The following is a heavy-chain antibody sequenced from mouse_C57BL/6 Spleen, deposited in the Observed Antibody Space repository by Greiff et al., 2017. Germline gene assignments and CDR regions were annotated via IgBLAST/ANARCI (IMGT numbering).Heavy chain of an antibody. J-gene: IGHJ3*01. D-gene: IGHD3-2*02. V-gene: IGHV1-18*01. CDR1: GYTFTDYN. CDR2: INPNNGGT. Sequence: EVKLQESGPELVKPGASVKIPCKASGYTFTDYNMDWVKQSHGKSLEWIGDINPNNGGTIYNQKFKGKATLTVDKSSSTAYMELRSLTSEDTAVYYCARGSSGYPFAYWGQGTLVTVSA. CDR3: ARGSSGYPFAY.